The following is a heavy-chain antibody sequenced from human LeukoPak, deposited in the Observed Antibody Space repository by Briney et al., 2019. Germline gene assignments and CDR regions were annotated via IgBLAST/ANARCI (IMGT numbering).Heavy chain of an antibody. V-gene: IGHV3-48*02. CDR1: GFTFSTCT. Sequence: GGSLRLSCAASGFTFSTCTMNWVRQARGKGLEWVSYINSGSSTIYYADSVKGRFTISRDNAKNSLYLQMNSLRDEDTAVYYCARELHRIQDLDYWGQGTRVTVSS. CDR2: INSGSSTI. CDR3: ARELHRIQDLDY. D-gene: IGHD2-21*02. J-gene: IGHJ4*02.